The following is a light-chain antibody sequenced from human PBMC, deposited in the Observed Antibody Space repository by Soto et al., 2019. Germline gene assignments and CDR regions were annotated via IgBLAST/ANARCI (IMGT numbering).Light chain of an antibody. J-gene: IGKJ1*01. Sequence: IQLTQSPSSLSASVGDRVTITCRASQGISSYLAWYQQKPGKAPKLLIYAASTLQSVVPSRFSGSGSGTDFTLTTSSLQPEDFATYYCQQLNSYPWTFGQGTKVEIK. CDR2: AAS. CDR3: QQLNSYPWT. CDR1: QGISSY. V-gene: IGKV1-9*01.